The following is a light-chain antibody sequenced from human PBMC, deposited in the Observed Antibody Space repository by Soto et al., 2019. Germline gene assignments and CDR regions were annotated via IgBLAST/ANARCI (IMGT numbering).Light chain of an antibody. CDR2: DAS. CDR1: QTIRSW. V-gene: IGKV1-5*01. J-gene: IGKJ1*01. CDR3: QQYNSYST. Sequence: DIQMTQSPSTLSASVGDRVTITCRASQTIRSWLAWYQQKPGTAPKFLIYDASTLESGVPSRFSGSGSGTEFTLTISSLQPDDSATYYCQQYNSYSTFGQGTKVDIK.